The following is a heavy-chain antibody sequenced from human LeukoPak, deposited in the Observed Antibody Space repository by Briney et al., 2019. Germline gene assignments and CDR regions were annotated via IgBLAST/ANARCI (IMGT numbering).Heavy chain of an antibody. Sequence: PGGSLRLSCAASGFTFSRYSMNWVRQAPGKGLEWVSSITSSSSYIYYADSVKGRFTISRDNAKNSLYLQMNSLRAEDTAVYYCERVPNIVGGSGMDVWGKGTTVTVSS. CDR3: ERVPNIVGGSGMDV. V-gene: IGHV3-21*01. CDR1: GFTFSRYS. J-gene: IGHJ6*04. CDR2: ITSSSSYI. D-gene: IGHD2-15*01.